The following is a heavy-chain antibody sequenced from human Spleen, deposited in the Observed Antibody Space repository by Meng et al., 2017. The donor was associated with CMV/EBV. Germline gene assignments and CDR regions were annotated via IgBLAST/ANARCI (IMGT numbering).Heavy chain of an antibody. CDR1: GLSFSTAW. Sequence: GESLKISCAVSGLSFSTAWMNWVRQAPGKGLEWVGRIKSKTDGGIADYAAAVKGRVIISREDSKDMLYLQMNSLKTEDTAVYYCTTGGAWGQGTLVTVSS. J-gene: IGHJ5*02. V-gene: IGHV3-15*01. CDR3: TTGGA. CDR2: IKSKTDGGIA.